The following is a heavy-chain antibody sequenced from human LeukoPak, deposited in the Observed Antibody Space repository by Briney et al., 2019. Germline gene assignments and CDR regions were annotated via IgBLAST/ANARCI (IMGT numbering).Heavy chain of an antibody. CDR1: GGSISSYY. Sequence: SETLSLTCTVSGGSISSYYWSWIRQPPGKGLEWIGYIYYSGSTNYNPSLKSRVTISVDTSKNQFSLKLSSVTAADTAVYYCARGTVNYYYYGMDVWGQGTTVTVSS. CDR3: ARGTVNYYYYGMDV. J-gene: IGHJ6*02. D-gene: IGHD4-11*01. V-gene: IGHV4-59*01. CDR2: IYYSGST.